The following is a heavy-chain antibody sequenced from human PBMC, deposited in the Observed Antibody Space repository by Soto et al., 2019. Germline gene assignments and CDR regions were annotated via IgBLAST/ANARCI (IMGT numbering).Heavy chain of an antibody. D-gene: IGHD3-10*01. J-gene: IGHJ3*02. CDR1: VFTVSYND. CDR3: ARRMYGSGSYSTGDAFDM. CDR2: SYRGGDT. Sequence: VGSLRLSCAFSVFTVSYNDMNCVRHSPGKWLEWVSVSYRGGDTFYADYVKGRFTISRDNSKNTLYLQMNSLRAEDTAVYYCARRMYGSGSYSTGDAFDMGG. V-gene: IGHV3-53*01.